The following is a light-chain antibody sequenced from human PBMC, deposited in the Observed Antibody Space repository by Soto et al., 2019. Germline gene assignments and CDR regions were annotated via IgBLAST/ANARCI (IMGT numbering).Light chain of an antibody. J-gene: IGLJ1*01. V-gene: IGLV2-14*01. CDR1: SSDVGAYNY. CDR2: DVS. CDR3: SSYTTSGTLYV. Sequence: QSALTRPASVSGSPGQSITISCTGTSSDVGAYNYVSWYQQHPGKAPQLMIYDVSNQPSGVSDRFSGSKSGNTASLTISGLQAEDEADYYCSSYTTSGTLYVFGTGTKVTVL.